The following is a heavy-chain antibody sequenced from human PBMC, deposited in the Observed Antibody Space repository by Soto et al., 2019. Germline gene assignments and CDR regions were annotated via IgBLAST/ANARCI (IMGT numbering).Heavy chain of an antibody. CDR2: FDPEDGET. CDR1: GYTLTELS. D-gene: IGHD2-2*01. V-gene: IGHV1-24*01. CDR3: ATSLLGMYQLLGRDAFDI. J-gene: IGHJ3*02. Sequence: ASVKVSCKVSGYTLTELSMHWVRQAPGKGLEWMGGFDPEDGETIYAQKFQGRVTMTEDTSTDTAYMELSSLRSEDTAVYYCATSLLGMYQLLGRDAFDIWGQGTMVTVSS.